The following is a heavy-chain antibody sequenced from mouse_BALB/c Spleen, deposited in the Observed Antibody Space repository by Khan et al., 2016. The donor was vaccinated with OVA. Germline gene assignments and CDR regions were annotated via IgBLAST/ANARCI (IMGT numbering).Heavy chain of an antibody. J-gene: IGHJ4*01. CDR2: IWGGGGT. CDR1: GFSLSRYN. D-gene: IGHD2-14*01. V-gene: IGHV2-6-4*01. CDR3: ARAYYRYDGYDAMDY. Sequence: QVQLQQSGPGLGAPSQSLSITCTVSGFSLSRYNIHWIRQPPGKSLEWLGMIWGGGGTDYNSTLKSRLSIRKDNSKRQVLLKMNSLQTDDTAKYYCARAYYRYDGYDAMDYWGQGTSVTVSS.